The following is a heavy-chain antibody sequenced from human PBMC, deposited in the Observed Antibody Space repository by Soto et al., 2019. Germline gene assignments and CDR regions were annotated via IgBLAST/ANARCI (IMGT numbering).Heavy chain of an antibody. Sequence: QVHLVESGGGVVQSGRPLRLSCVGSGFTFSNNAMHWVRQAPGKGLEWVAFISYDASEIFYADSVKGRFTISRSQPKNTPFLHMNSPRAADTAVDYCAIARVVVSSLHQWGHGTLVTVSS. CDR1: GFTFSNNA. V-gene: IGHV3-30*03. J-gene: IGHJ4*01. D-gene: IGHD2-15*01. CDR3: AIARVVVSSLHQ. CDR2: ISYDASEI.